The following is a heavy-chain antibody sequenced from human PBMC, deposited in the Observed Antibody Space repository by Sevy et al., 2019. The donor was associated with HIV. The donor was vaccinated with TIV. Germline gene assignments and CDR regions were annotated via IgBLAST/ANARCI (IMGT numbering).Heavy chain of an antibody. CDR3: ARAVMDDILTGYYGAMDV. V-gene: IGHV4-61*02. Sequence: SETLSLTCTVSGGSISSGSYYWSWIRQPAGKGLEWIGRIYTSGSTNYNPSLKSRVTISVDTSKNQFTRKLSSVTAADTAVYYCARAVMDDILTGYYGAMDVWGKVTTVTVSS. J-gene: IGHJ6*03. CDR1: GGSISSGSYY. D-gene: IGHD3-9*01. CDR2: IYTSGST.